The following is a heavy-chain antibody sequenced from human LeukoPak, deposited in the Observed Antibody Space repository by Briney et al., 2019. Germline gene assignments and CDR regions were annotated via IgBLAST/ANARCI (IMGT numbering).Heavy chain of an antibody. CDR3: AITGSHRGFDP. CDR2: IIPIFGTA. Sequence: SVKVSCKASGGTFSNYAISWLRQAPGQGLEWMGGIIPIFGTANYAQKFQGRVTITADESTSTAYMELSSLIFEDTAVYYCAITGSHRGFDPWGQGTLVTVSS. V-gene: IGHV1-69*13. CDR1: GGTFSNYA. J-gene: IGHJ5*02. D-gene: IGHD1-14*01.